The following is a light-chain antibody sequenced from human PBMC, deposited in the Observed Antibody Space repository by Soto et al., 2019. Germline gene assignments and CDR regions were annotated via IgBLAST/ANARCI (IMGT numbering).Light chain of an antibody. Sequence: AIQMTQSPSSLSASVGDSVTITCRASQDIGNDFGWYQQRPGKAPKLLIYAASSLQSGVPSRFSGSRSGTDFTLTISSLQPEDFATYYCLQDYNYPYTFGQGTKLEIK. CDR1: QDIGND. V-gene: IGKV1-6*01. CDR2: AAS. CDR3: LQDYNYPYT. J-gene: IGKJ2*01.